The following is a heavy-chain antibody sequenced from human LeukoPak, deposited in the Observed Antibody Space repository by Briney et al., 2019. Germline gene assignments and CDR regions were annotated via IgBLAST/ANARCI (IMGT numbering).Heavy chain of an antibody. J-gene: IGHJ4*02. CDR1: GFTVSNHV. Sequence: GGSLRLSCAVSGFTVSNHVMYWVRQAPGKGLEWVSAISIRGDEIYYADSVKGRFTISRDNTKNSLFLQMNSLRAEDTAVYYCARLNYGDHSAGLDFWGQGTLVTVSS. V-gene: IGHV3-21*01. CDR3: ARLNYGDHSAGLDF. CDR2: ISIRGDEI. D-gene: IGHD4-23*01.